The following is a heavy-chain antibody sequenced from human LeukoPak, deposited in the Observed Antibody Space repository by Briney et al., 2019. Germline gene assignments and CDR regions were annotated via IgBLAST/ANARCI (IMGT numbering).Heavy chain of an antibody. D-gene: IGHD6-13*01. CDR3: ATRKGNYMDV. J-gene: IGHJ6*03. CDR2: IRSDGRNK. V-gene: IGHV3-30*02. CDR1: GFTFSTYD. Sequence: PGGSLRLSCAASGFTFSTYDIHWVRQAPGKGLEWVASIRSDGRNKYYGDSVKGRFTISRDNSKNTLYLQMNSLTVEDSAVYYCATRKGNYMDVWGKGTTVTVSS.